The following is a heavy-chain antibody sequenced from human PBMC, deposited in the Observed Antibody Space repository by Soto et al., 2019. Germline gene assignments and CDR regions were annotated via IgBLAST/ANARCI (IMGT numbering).Heavy chain of an antibody. CDR1: GFTSSSYW. J-gene: IGHJ3*02. D-gene: IGHD3-22*01. V-gene: IGHV3-74*01. Sequence: EVQLVESGGGLVQPGGSLRLSCAASGFTSSSYWMHWVRQAPGKGLVWVSRISNDGTSTNYADSVKGRFTISRDNAKNTVYLEMNSLRAEDTAVYYCAIDWYYYDTSDHFSADAFDIWGQGTTVTVSS. CDR2: ISNDGTST. CDR3: AIDWYYYDTSDHFSADAFDI.